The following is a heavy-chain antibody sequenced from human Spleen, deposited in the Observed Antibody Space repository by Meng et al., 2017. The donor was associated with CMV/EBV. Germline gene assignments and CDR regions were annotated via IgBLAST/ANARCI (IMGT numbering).Heavy chain of an antibody. D-gene: IGHD2-21*02. CDR2: IYYSGST. CDR1: GGSISSGDYY. CDR3: ARRLLSIEGDQYFDY. J-gene: IGHJ4*02. Sequence: SETLSLTCTVSGGSISSGDYYWTWIRQPPGKGLEWIGYIYYSGSTNYNPSLKSRVTISVDTSKNQFSLKLSSVTAADTAVYYCARRLLSIEGDQYFDYWGQGTLVTVSS. V-gene: IGHV4-61*08.